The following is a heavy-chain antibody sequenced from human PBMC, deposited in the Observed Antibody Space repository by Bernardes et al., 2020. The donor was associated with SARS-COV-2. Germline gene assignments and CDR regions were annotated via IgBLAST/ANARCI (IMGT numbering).Heavy chain of an antibody. CDR2: IYRSGQT. CDR1: RYATSGGYY. CDR3: ARDNWTPGY. V-gene: IGHV4-38-2*02. Sequence: SPSLTPAVSRYATSGGYYWGWIRQPQGRTREWIGSIYRSGQTNYNPSLRNRVTISVDRSKNQLPLKLTSLTAADTAVYYCARDNWTPGYWGPGSLVTVSS. D-gene: IGHD1-20*01. J-gene: IGHJ4*02.